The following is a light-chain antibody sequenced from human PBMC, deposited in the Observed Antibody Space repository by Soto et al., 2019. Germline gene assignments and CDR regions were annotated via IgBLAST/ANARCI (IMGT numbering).Light chain of an antibody. V-gene: IGKV3-20*01. CDR3: QQFDSSRIYS. J-gene: IGKJ2*03. CDR2: GGS. Sequence: EILLTQSPGTLSLSPGETATLSCRASQSVTSTYLAWYQQRPGQSPRLIIYGGSTRATGFPDRFSGGGSGTDFTLTISRLEPEDSAVYYCHCQQFDSSRIYSLGQVTMLEI. CDR1: QSVTSTY.